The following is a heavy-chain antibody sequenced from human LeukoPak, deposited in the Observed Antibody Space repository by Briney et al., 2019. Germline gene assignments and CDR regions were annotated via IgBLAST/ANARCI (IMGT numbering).Heavy chain of an antibody. V-gene: IGHV5-51*01. CDR2: IYPGDSDT. Sequence: GESLKISCKGSGYSFTSYWIGWVRQMPGKGLEWMGIIYPGDSDTRYSPSFQGQVTISADKSISTAYLQWSSLKASDTAMYYCARTYYDYVWGSYRPIDYWGQGTLVTVSS. CDR1: GYSFTSYW. D-gene: IGHD3-16*02. J-gene: IGHJ4*02. CDR3: ARTYYDYVWGSYRPIDY.